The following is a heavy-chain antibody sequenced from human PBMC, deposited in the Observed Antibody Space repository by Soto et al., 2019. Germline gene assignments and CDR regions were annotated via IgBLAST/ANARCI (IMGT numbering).Heavy chain of an antibody. J-gene: IGHJ5*02. CDR3: ARRITGTTGWFDP. V-gene: IGHV1-69*13. CDR1: GGTFSSYA. Sequence: SVKVSCKASGGTFSSYAISWVRQAPGQGLEWMGGIIPIFGTANYAQKFQGRVTITADESTSTAYMELSSLRSEDTAVYYCARRITGTTGWFDPPGQRTLVTVSS. D-gene: IGHD1-7*01. CDR2: IIPIFGTA.